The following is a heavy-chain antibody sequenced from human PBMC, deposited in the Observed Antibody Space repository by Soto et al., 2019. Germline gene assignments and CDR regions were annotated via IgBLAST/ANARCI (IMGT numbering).Heavy chain of an antibody. D-gene: IGHD3-22*01. Sequence: GSLSLSCAASGFTFSSYAMSWVRQAPGKGLEWVSANSGSGGSTYYADSVKGRFTISRDNSKNTLYLQMNSLRAEDTAVYYCAKDLPPPRITMIVVDYWGQGTLVTVSS. CDR1: GFTFSSYA. CDR2: NSGSGGST. CDR3: AKDLPPPRITMIVVDY. V-gene: IGHV3-23*01. J-gene: IGHJ4*02.